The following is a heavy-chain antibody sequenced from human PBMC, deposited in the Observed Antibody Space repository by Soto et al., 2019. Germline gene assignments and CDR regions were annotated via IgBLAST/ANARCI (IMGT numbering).Heavy chain of an antibody. V-gene: IGHV1-18*01. J-gene: IGHJ6*02. Sequence: GASVKVSCKASGYTFTSYGISWVRQAPGQGLEWMGWISAYNGNTNYAQKLQGRVTMTTDTSTSTAYMKLRSLRSDDTAVYYCASVLRPRRTRSYYYYYGMDVCGQGTTVTVSS. CDR2: ISAYNGNT. D-gene: IGHD2-15*01. CDR3: ASVLRPRRTRSYYYYYGMDV. CDR1: GYTFTSYG.